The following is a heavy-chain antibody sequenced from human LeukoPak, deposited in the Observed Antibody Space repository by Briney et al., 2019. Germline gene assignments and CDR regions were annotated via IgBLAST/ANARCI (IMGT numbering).Heavy chain of an antibody. Sequence: PSETLSLTCTVSGGSISSSSYYCGWIRQPPGRGLEWIGNIYYSGSTYYSPSLKSRVTISVDTSKNQFSLKLSSVTAADTAVYYCARDNGDGGVATKYYDFWSGYYTPNWFDPWGQGTLVIVSS. CDR3: ARDNGDGGVATKYYDFWSGYYTPNWFDP. J-gene: IGHJ5*02. D-gene: IGHD3-3*01. CDR2: IYYSGST. CDR1: GGSISSSSYY. V-gene: IGHV4-39*07.